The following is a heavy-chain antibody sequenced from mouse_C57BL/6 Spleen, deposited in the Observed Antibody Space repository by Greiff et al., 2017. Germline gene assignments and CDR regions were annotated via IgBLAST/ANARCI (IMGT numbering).Heavy chain of an antibody. CDR2: ISYDGSN. CDR1: GYSITSGYY. V-gene: IGHV3-6*01. CDR3: ARDDDGYPAWFAY. J-gene: IGHJ3*01. Sequence: EVKLMESGPGLVKPSQSLSLTCSVTGYSITSGYYWNWIRQFPGNKLEWMGYISYDGSNNYNPSLKNRISITRDTSKNQFFLKLNSVTTEDTATYYCARDDDGYPAWFAYWGQGTLVTVSA. D-gene: IGHD2-3*01.